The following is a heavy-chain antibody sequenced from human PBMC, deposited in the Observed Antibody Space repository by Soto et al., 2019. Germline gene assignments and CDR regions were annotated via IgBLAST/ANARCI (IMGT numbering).Heavy chain of an antibody. Sequence: QITVKESGPTLVKPTQTLTLTCTFSGFSLSNSGVRVAWIRQPPGKALEWLALIYWDDDERYRPSLRSRLTITKDTSKNQVVLTMTNVDPVDTATYFCTHKGGRGAGMDVWGQGTTVTVSS. CDR2: IYWDDDE. CDR1: GFSLSNSGVR. D-gene: IGHD2-15*01. V-gene: IGHV2-5*02. CDR3: THKGGRGAGMDV. J-gene: IGHJ6*02.